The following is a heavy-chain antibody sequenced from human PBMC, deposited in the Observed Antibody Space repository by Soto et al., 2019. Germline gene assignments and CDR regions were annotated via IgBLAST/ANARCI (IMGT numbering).Heavy chain of an antibody. CDR2: IYPSDSDT. Sequence: GESLKITCRASGYSFSTYWIAWVRQMPGKGLEWMGIIYPSDSDTRYSPSFQGQVTISADNYISTAYLQWSSLKASDTAMYYCGRGLGHCSDGVCRIIDSWGQGTLATVSS. D-gene: IGHD2-8*01. V-gene: IGHV5-51*01. CDR1: GYSFSTYW. CDR3: GRGLGHCSDGVCRIIDS. J-gene: IGHJ4*02.